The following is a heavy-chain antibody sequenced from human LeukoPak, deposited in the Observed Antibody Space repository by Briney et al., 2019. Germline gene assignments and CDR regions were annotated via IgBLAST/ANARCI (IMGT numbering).Heavy chain of an antibody. CDR3: ARRGPAADLFDP. CDR1: GGSISSYY. Sequence: SETLSLTCTVSGGSISSYYWSWIRQPPGKGLEWIGYIYYSGSTNYNPSLKSRVTISVDTSKNQFSLKLSSVTAADTAVYYCARRGPAADLFDPWGQGTLVTVSS. D-gene: IGHD6-13*01. CDR2: IYYSGST. V-gene: IGHV4-59*08. J-gene: IGHJ5*01.